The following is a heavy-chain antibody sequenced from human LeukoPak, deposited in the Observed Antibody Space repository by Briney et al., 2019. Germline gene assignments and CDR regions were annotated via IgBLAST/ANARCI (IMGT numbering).Heavy chain of an antibody. CDR3: ARGTTDILTGYYYYAMDV. D-gene: IGHD3-9*01. V-gene: IGHV3-53*01. CDR1: GFTVSSNY. J-gene: IGHJ6*02. CDR2: IYSGGST. Sequence: GGSLRLSCAASGFTVSSNYMSWVRQAPGKGLEWVSVIYSGGSTYYADSVKGRFTISRDNSKNTVYLQMNSLRAEDTAVYHCARGTTDILTGYYYYAMDVWGQGTTVTVSS.